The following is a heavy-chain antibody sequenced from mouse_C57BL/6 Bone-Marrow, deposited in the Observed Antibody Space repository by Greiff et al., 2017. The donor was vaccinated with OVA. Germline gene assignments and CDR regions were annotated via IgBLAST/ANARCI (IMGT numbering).Heavy chain of an antibody. D-gene: IGHD2-1*01. CDR1: GFSLTSYG. J-gene: IGHJ4*01. CDR3: AKNLLWGDYYAMDY. V-gene: IGHV2-5*01. CDR2: IWRGGST. Sequence: VQLQLSGPGLVQPSQSLSITCTVSGFSLTSYGVHWVRQSPGKGLEWLGVIWRGGSTDYNAAFMSRLSITKDNSKSQVFFKMNSLQADDTAIYYCAKNLLWGDYYAMDYWGQGTSVTVSS.